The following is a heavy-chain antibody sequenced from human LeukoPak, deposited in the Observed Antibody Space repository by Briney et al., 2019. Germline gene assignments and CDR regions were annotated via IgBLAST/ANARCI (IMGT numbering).Heavy chain of an antibody. Sequence: PGGPLRLSCAASGFTFSSYAMSWVRQAPGKGLEWVSAISGSGGSTYYADSVKGRFTISRDNSKNTLYLQMNSLRAEDTAVYYCAKVGHYDSSGYPYFDYWGQGTLVTVSS. CDR3: AKVGHYDSSGYPYFDY. J-gene: IGHJ4*02. CDR1: GFTFSSYA. CDR2: ISGSGGST. V-gene: IGHV3-23*01. D-gene: IGHD3-22*01.